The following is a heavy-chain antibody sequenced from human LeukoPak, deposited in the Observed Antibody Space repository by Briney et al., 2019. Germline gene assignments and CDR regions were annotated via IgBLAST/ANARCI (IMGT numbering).Heavy chain of an antibody. J-gene: IGHJ6*02. CDR3: ARDWERGLYGMDV. V-gene: IGHV4-30-4*01. CDR2: IYYSGST. D-gene: IGHD1-26*01. Sequence: PSETLSLTCPVSGGSISSGDYYWSWIRQPPGKGLEWIGYIYYSGSTYYNPSLKSRVTISVDTSKNQFSLKLSSVTAADTAVYYCARDWERGLYGMDVWGQGTTVTVSS. CDR1: GGSISSGDYY.